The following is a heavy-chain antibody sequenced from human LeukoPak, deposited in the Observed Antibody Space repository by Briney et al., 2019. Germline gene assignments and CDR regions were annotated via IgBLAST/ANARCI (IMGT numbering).Heavy chain of an antibody. D-gene: IGHD2-21*01. CDR1: GGSISGYY. J-gene: IGHJ4*02. Sequence: SETLSLTCKVSGGSISGYYWSWIRQPAGKGLEWIGRLDSSGSTNYNSSLKSRVTMSIDRSQFSLKLTSVTAADTAIYYCARGTSCGSKCFFDYWGQGILVTVSS. CDR3: ARGTSCGSKCFFDY. V-gene: IGHV4-4*07. CDR2: LDSSGST.